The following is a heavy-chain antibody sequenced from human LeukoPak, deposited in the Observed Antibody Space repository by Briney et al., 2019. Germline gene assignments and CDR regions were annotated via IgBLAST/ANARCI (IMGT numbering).Heavy chain of an antibody. CDR2: ISYDGSNK. CDR3: ARIHTFSSSWSYYYYYYGMDV. CDR1: GFTFSSYA. D-gene: IGHD6-13*01. J-gene: IGHJ6*02. Sequence: GGSLRLSCAASGFTFSSYAMHWVRQAPGKGLEWVAVISYDGSNKYYADSVKGRFTISRDNSKNTLYLQMNSLRAEDTAVYYCARIHTFSSSWSYYYYYYGMDVWGQGTTVTVSS. V-gene: IGHV3-30*04.